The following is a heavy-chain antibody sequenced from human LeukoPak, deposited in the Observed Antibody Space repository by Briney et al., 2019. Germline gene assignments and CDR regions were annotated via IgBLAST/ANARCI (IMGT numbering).Heavy chain of an antibody. V-gene: IGHV4-59*01. CDR1: GVSISSYY. CDR3: ARAPKPGYYYGSGSYSWFDR. Sequence: SETLSLTCTVSGVSISSYYWSWIRQPPGKGLEWIGNIYYSGSTNYNPSLKSRVTISVDKSKNQFSLKLSSVTAADTAVYYCARAPKPGYYYGSGSYSWFDRWGQVTLVTVSS. D-gene: IGHD3-10*01. CDR2: IYYSGST. J-gene: IGHJ5*02.